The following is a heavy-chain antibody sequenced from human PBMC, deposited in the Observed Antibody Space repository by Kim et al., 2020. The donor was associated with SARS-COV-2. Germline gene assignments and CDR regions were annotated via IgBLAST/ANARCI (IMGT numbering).Heavy chain of an antibody. J-gene: IGHJ5*02. V-gene: IGHV4-34*01. D-gene: IGHD6-13*01. CDR2: INHSGST. CDR3: ARGSSGFIAAAGSRWFDP. Sequence: SETLSLTCAVYGGSFSGYYWSWIRQPPGKGLEWIGEINHSGSTNYNPSLKSRVTISVDTSKNQFSLKLSSVTAADTAVYYCARGSSGFIAAAGSRWFDPWGQGTLVTVSS. CDR1: GGSFSGYY.